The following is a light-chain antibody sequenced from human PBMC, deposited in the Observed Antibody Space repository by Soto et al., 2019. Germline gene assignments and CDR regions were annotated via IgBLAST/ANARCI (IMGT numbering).Light chain of an antibody. CDR2: EVN. Sequence: QSALTQPASVSGTPGQSITISCTGTNSDVGKYDFVSWYQHYPDKAPKFIIYEVNKRPSGVSHRFSGSKYGSTASLTISGLQAEDEAHYYCCSYTSSETVVFGGGTKLTVL. CDR3: CSYTSSETVV. J-gene: IGLJ3*02. V-gene: IGLV2-23*02. CDR1: NSDVGKYDF.